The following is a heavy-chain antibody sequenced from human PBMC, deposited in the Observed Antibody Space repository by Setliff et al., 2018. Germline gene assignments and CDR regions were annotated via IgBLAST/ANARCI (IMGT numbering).Heavy chain of an antibody. CDR1: GFAFSSYW. V-gene: IGHV3-7*01. D-gene: IGHD2-2*01. CDR2: IKQDGSEK. J-gene: IGHJ4*02. Sequence: GESLRLSCAASGFAFSSYWMSWVRQAPGKGLEWVANIKQDGSEKYYVDSVKGRFTISRDNAKNSLYLQMNSLRAEDTAVYYCARIAGYPYYFDYWGQGTLVTVSS. CDR3: ARIAGYPYYFDY.